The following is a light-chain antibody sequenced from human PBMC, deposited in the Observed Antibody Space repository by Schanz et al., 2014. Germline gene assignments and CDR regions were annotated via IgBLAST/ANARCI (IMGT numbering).Light chain of an antibody. CDR1: SSDVGSYNL. CDR3: CSYAGSSSWV. V-gene: IGLV2-23*01. J-gene: IGLJ3*02. CDR2: EGT. Sequence: QSALTQPASVSGSPGQSITISCTGTSSDVGSYNLVSWYQQHPGKAPKLMIYEGTKRPSGVSIRFSGSTSGNTASLTVSGLQAEDEADYYCCSYAGSSSWVFGGGTKLTV.